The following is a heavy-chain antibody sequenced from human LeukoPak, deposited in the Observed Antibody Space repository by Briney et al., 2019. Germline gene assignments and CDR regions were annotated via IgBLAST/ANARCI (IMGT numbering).Heavy chain of an antibody. J-gene: IGHJ6*03. Sequence: ASVKVSCKASGYTFTSYGISWVRQAPGQGLEWMGGIIPIFGTANYAQKFQGRVTITTDESTSTAYMGLSSLRSEDTAVYYCARDGIVVVPAGNYYYYMDVWGKGTTVTVSS. CDR2: IIPIFGTA. D-gene: IGHD2-2*01. V-gene: IGHV1-69*05. CDR3: ARDGIVVVPAGNYYYYMDV. CDR1: GYTFTSYG.